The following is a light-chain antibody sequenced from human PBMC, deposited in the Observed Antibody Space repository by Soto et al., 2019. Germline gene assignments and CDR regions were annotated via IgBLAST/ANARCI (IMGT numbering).Light chain of an antibody. V-gene: IGKV3-15*01. Sequence: EIVMTQSPANLSLSPGESAALACGASQSVSSNLAWHQQKPGQAPRILMYEASTRATGISARFSGSGSRTELTLTISSLQSEYFAVYYCQQYVHWPRLTFGGGTKVDIK. CDR3: QQYVHWPRLT. J-gene: IGKJ4*01. CDR2: EAS. CDR1: QSVSSN.